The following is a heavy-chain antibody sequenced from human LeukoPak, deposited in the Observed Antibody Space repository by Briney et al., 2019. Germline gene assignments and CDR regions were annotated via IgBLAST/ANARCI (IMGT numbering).Heavy chain of an antibody. Sequence: GGSLRLSCAASGVTFSNFGMTWVRQAPGKGLERVSGISGSGASTYYADSVKGRFTISRDNSKNTLYLRMNSLRAEDTAVYYCAKLIWGSDIGDYCGRGTLVTVSS. CDR3: AKLIWGSDIGDY. CDR2: ISGSGAST. CDR1: GVTFSNFG. D-gene: IGHD3-16*01. J-gene: IGHJ4*02. V-gene: IGHV3-23*01.